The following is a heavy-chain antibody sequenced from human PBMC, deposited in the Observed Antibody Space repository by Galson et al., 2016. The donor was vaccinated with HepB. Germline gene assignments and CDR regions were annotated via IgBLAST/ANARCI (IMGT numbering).Heavy chain of an antibody. J-gene: IGHJ6*02. V-gene: IGHV1-46*01. Sequence: SVKVSCKASGYTFTSYYIHWVRQAPGQGLEWMGVINPGNGGTNYARQFQGRVTLTRDTSTSTVYMELSSLRSEDTAIYYCARDGEYYYGLDVWGQGTTVTVSS. CDR1: GYTFTSYY. CDR3: ARDGEYYYGLDV. CDR2: INPGNGGT.